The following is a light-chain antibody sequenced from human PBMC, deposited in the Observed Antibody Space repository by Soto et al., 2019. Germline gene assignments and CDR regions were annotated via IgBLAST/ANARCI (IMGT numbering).Light chain of an antibody. CDR2: GAS. Sequence: EIVLTQSPGTLSLSPGERATPSCRASQSVGTYLAWYQQKPGQAPRLLIYGASSRATGIPDRFSGSGSGTDFTLTISRLEPEDFAVYYCQQYVSTPITFGGGTKVEIK. CDR3: QQYVSTPIT. V-gene: IGKV3-20*01. J-gene: IGKJ4*01. CDR1: QSVGTY.